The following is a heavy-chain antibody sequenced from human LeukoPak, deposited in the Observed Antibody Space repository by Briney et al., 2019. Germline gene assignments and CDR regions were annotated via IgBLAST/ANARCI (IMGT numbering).Heavy chain of an antibody. D-gene: IGHD2-2*02. CDR3: ARGYCSSTSCYRRGIAARLFAP. J-gene: IGHJ5*02. CDR1: GFTFDDHG. V-gene: IGHV4-34*01. Sequence: GSLRLSCAASGFTFDDHGMSWVRQPPGKGLEWIGEINHSGSTNYNPSLKSRVTISVDTSKNQFSLKLSSVTAADTAVYYCARGYCSSTSCYRRGIAARLFAPWGQGTLVTVSS. CDR2: INHSGST.